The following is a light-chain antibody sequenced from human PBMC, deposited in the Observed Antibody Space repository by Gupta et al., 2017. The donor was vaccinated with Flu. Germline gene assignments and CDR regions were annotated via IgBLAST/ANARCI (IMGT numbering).Light chain of an antibody. CDR1: QSVLYSSNNKNY. CDR3: HQYYSTPYS. J-gene: IGKJ2*03. V-gene: IGKV4-1*01. CDR2: WAS. Sequence: DIVMTQSPDSLAVSLSERATINCKSSQSVLYSSNNKNYLTWYQQKPGQPPKLLIYWASTRESGVPDRFSGSGSGTDFTLTISSPQAEDVAVYYCHQYYSTPYSFGQGTKLEIK.